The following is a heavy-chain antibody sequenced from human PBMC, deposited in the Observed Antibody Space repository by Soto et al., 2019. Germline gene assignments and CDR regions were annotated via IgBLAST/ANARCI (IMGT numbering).Heavy chain of an antibody. CDR1: GGCINSYY. V-gene: IGHV4-59*01. Sequence: PSGTLSLTCTASGGCINSYYWNWIREPPGKGLEWIGYVFYSGSTNYNPSLRSRVTISVDTSKNQFFLTLTSVTAADTAVYYCARGSPVRANWNFDYWGQGTQVTVSS. CDR3: ARGSPVRANWNFDY. CDR2: VFYSGST. D-gene: IGHD1-20*01. J-gene: IGHJ4*02.